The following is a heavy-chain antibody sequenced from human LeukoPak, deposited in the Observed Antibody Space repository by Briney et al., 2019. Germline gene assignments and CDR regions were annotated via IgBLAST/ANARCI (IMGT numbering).Heavy chain of an antibody. D-gene: IGHD5-18*01. Sequence: GGSLRLSCAASGFTFSSYSMNWVRQAPGKGLEWVSSISSSSSYTNYADSVKGRFTISRDNAKNSLYLQMNSLRAEDTAVYYCARNSYGLDYWGQGTLVTVSS. CDR3: ARNSYGLDY. J-gene: IGHJ4*02. V-gene: IGHV3-21*04. CDR1: GFTFSSYS. CDR2: ISSSSSYT.